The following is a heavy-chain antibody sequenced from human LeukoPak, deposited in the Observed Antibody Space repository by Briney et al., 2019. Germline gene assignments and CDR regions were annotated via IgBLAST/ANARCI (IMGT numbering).Heavy chain of an antibody. Sequence: ASVKVSCKASGYTFTSNGITWVRQAPGQGLEWMGWITPSSGYTRYAQKFQGRVTMTTETSTSTAYMELRSLRSDDTAVYYRAREGNWRGAQNLDYWGQGILVTVSS. CDR2: ITPSSGYT. V-gene: IGHV1-18*01. J-gene: IGHJ4*02. CDR1: GYTFTSNG. D-gene: IGHD1-20*01. CDR3: AREGNWRGAQNLDY.